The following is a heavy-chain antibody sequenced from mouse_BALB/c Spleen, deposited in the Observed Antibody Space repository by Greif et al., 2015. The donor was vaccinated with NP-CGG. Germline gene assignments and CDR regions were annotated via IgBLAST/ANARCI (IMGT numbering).Heavy chain of an antibody. D-gene: IGHD2-14*01. V-gene: IGHV5-6-3*01. Sequence: EVKVVESGGGLVQPGGSLKLSCAASGFTFSSYGMSWVRQTPDKRLELVATINSNGGSTYYPDSVKGRFTISRDNAKNTLYLQMSSLKSEDTAMYYCARYRYDFDYWGQGTTLTVSS. J-gene: IGHJ2*01. CDR1: GFTFSSYG. CDR3: ARYRYDFDY. CDR2: INSNGGST.